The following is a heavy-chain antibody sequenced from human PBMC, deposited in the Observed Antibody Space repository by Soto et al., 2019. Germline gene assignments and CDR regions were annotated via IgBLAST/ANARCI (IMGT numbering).Heavy chain of an antibody. J-gene: IGHJ4*02. CDR2: IYHSGTT. CDR3: ERRGDGSGSLDY. V-gene: IGHV4-4*03. D-gene: IGHD3-10*01. Sequence: QVQLQESGPGLVKPPGTLSLTCAVSGDSISSSIWWSWVRLPPGKGLEWIGEIYHSGTTNYNPSLKSRVTISVDKSKNPFTLKMSSLTAADTAVYYCERRGDGSGSLDYWGQGTLVIVFS. CDR1: GDSISSSIW.